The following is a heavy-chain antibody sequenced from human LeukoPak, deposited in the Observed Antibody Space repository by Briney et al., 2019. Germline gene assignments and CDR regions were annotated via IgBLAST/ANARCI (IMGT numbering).Heavy chain of an antibody. CDR3: ARGITGTTGYDAFDI. CDR2: IYYSGST. V-gene: IGHV4-59*01. J-gene: IGHJ3*02. CDR1: GGSISSYY. D-gene: IGHD1-20*01. Sequence: SETLSLTCIVSGGSISSYYWSWIRQPPGKGLEWIGYIYYSGSTNYNPSLKSRVTISVDTPKNQFSLKLSSVTAADTAVYYCARGITGTTGYDAFDIWGQGTMVTVSS.